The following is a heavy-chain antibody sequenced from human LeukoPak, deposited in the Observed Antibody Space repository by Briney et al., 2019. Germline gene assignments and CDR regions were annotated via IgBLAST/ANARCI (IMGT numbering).Heavy chain of an antibody. D-gene: IGHD3-10*01. V-gene: IGHV3-23*01. CDR2: ISSSGGST. CDR3: AKEGTYYDASGSYYKGWYFDL. Sequence: GGSLRLSCAASTFTFSSSAMNSVRQAPGKGLEWVSTISSSGGSTSYADSVKGRFTISRDNSKTTLNLQMNRLRAEDTAVYYCAKEGTYYDASGSYYKGWYFDLWGRGTLVTVSS. J-gene: IGHJ2*01. CDR1: TFTFSSSA.